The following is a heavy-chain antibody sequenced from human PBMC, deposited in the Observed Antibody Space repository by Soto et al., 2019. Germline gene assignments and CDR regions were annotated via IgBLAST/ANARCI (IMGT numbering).Heavy chain of an antibody. D-gene: IGHD2-15*01. CDR2: IGTAGDT. CDR3: ARGRLISLYYFDY. J-gene: IGHJ4*02. Sequence: GGSLRLSCAAAGFNFSNYDMHCVRQVTGKGLEWVSTIGTAGDTYYPGSVKGRFTISRENAKNSLYLQMNSLRAEDTAVYYCARGRLISLYYFDYWGQGTLVTVSS. CDR1: GFNFSNYD. V-gene: IGHV3-13*01.